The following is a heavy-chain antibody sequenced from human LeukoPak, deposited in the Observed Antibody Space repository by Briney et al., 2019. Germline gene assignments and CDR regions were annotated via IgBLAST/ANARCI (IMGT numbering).Heavy chain of an antibody. CDR2: FYYSGST. J-gene: IGHJ4*02. CDR3: AIYSRGVVVVAAPYYFDY. D-gene: IGHD2-15*01. Sequence: SETLSLTCTVSGGSISSSSYYWGWIRQPPGKGLEWIGSFYYSGSTYYNPSLKSRVTISVDTSKNQFSLKLSSVTAADTAVYYCAIYSRGVVVVAAPYYFDYWGQGTLVTVSS. CDR1: GGSISSSSYY. V-gene: IGHV4-39*01.